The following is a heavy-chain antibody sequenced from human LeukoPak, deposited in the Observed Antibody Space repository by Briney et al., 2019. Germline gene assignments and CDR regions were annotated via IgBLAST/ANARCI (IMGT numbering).Heavy chain of an antibody. CDR2: IYYAGST. Sequence: PSETLSLTCTISGGSVSDYYWSWIRQSPGKGLEWIGYIYYAGSTTYNPSLKSRVTMSADTSKNQFSLKLSSVTAADTAVYYCARVTYVAFDYWGQGTLVTVSS. V-gene: IGHV4-59*08. D-gene: IGHD3-10*02. CDR1: GGSVSDYY. J-gene: IGHJ4*02. CDR3: ARVTYVAFDY.